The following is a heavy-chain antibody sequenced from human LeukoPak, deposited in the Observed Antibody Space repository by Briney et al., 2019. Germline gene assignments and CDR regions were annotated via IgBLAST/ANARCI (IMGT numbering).Heavy chain of an antibody. CDR2: IRSKANSYAT. D-gene: IGHD1-26*01. Sequence: PGGSLRLSCAASGFTVSGSAMHWVSQACGKGLDWVGRIRSKANSYATAYAASVKGRFTISRDDSKNTAYLQMNSLKTEDTAVYYCTRRVGATDYWGQGTLVTVSS. J-gene: IGHJ4*02. CDR3: TRRVGATDY. CDR1: GFTVSGSA. V-gene: IGHV3-73*01.